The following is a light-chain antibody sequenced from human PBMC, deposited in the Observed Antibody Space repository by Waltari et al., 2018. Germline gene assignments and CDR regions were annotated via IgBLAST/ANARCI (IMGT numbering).Light chain of an antibody. Sequence: EIVLSQSPGTLSLSLGERASLSFRASQTVSNSYLAWYQHRAGQAPRLLIYSTSNRATGIPDRFSGSGSGTDFTLTISRLEPDDFAVYYCHQSGTSPWTFGQGTKVEI. CDR2: STS. CDR1: QTVSNSY. CDR3: HQSGTSPWT. V-gene: IGKV3-20*01. J-gene: IGKJ1*01.